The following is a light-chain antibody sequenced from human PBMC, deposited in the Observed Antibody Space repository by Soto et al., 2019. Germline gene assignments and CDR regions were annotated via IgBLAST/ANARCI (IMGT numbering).Light chain of an antibody. Sequence: DSVMTQSPLSLPVTPGEPVSISCRSSQSLLHLNGNNYLDWYLQKPGQSPQLLIYLGSNRASGVPDRFSGSGSGTDFTLTISRLEPEDFAVYYCQQRSNWPFTFGQGTRLEI. V-gene: IGKV2-28*01. J-gene: IGKJ5*01. CDR3: QQRSNWPFT. CDR1: QSLLHLNGNNY. CDR2: LGS.